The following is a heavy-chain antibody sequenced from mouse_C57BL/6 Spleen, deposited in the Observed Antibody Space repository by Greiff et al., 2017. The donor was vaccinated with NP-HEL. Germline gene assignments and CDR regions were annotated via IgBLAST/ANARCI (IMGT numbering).Heavy chain of an antibody. CDR1: GYAFSSYW. V-gene: IGHV1-80*01. CDR3: ARWGSSGFAWFAY. D-gene: IGHD3-2*02. J-gene: IGHJ3*01. Sequence: QVHVKQSGAELVKPGASVKISCKASGYAFSSYWMNWVKQRPGKGLEWIGQIYPGDGDTNYNGKFKGKATLTADKSSSTAYMQLSSLTSEDSAVYFCARWGSSGFAWFAYWGQGTLVTVSA. CDR2: IYPGDGDT.